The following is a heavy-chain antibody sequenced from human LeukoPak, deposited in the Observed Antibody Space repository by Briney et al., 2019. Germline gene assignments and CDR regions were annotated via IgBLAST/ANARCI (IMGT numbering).Heavy chain of an antibody. CDR3: AREGYYDSSGYLNPYIDY. Sequence: PSETLSHTCTVSGDSISSSSYYWGWIRQPPGKGLEWIGSIYYSGSTYYNPSLKSRVTISVDTSKNQFSLKLSSVTAADTAVYYSAREGYYDSSGYLNPYIDYWGQGTLVTVSS. D-gene: IGHD3-22*01. CDR1: GDSISSSSYY. CDR2: IYYSGST. V-gene: IGHV4-39*07. J-gene: IGHJ4*02.